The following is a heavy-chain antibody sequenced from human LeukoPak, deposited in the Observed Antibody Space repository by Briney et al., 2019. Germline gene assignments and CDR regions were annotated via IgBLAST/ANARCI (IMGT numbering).Heavy chain of an antibody. J-gene: IGHJ6*03. Sequence: ASVKVSCKASGGTFSSYAISWVRQAPGQGLEWMGGIIPIFGTANYAQKFQGRVTITTDESTSTAYMEQSSLRSEDTAVYYCASGGGYYYYYYMDVWGKGTTVTVSS. V-gene: IGHV1-69*05. CDR2: IIPIFGTA. CDR1: GGTFSSYA. D-gene: IGHD2-21*01. CDR3: ASGGGYYYYYYMDV.